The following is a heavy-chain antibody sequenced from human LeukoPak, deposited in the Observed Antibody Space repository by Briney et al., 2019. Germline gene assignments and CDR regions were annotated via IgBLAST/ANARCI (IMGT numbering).Heavy chain of an antibody. D-gene: IGHD2-15*01. CDR3: ASEIVVVVAATDDGDDY. Sequence: PGGSLRLSCAASGFTISSYAMSWVRRAPGKGLEWVSAISGSGGSTYYADSVKGRFTISRDNSKNTLYLQMNSLRAEDTAVYYCASEIVVVVAATDDGDDYWGQGTLVTVSS. J-gene: IGHJ4*02. V-gene: IGHV3-23*01. CDR2: ISGSGGST. CDR1: GFTISSYA.